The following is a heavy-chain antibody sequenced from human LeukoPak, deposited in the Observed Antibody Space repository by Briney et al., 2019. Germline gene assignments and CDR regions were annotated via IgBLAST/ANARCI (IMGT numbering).Heavy chain of an antibody. CDR3: ARNYGDLDY. D-gene: IGHD1-7*01. Sequence: GGSLRLSCAASGFTFSRNSMNWVRQAPGKGLEWVSYISTTGSTIYYADSVKGRFTISRDNAKNSLYLQMNSLRDEDTAVYYCARNYGDLDYWGQGTLVTVSS. CDR1: GFTFSRNS. J-gene: IGHJ4*02. CDR2: ISTTGSTI. V-gene: IGHV3-48*02.